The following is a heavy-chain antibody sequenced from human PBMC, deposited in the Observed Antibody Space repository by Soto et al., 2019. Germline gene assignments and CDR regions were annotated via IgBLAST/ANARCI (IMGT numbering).Heavy chain of an antibody. J-gene: IGHJ4*02. CDR2: IYHSGST. V-gene: IGHV4-30-2*02. Sequence: SETLSLTCTVSGGSISSGGYSWSWIRQPPGKGLEWIGYIYHSGSTYYNPSLKSRVTISVDTSKNQFSLKLSSVTAADTAVYYCARLRLLYYCGRRETYYFDYWGRGTLVAVSS. CDR1: GGSISSGGYS. CDR3: ARLRLLYYCGRRETYYFDY. D-gene: IGHD3-10*01.